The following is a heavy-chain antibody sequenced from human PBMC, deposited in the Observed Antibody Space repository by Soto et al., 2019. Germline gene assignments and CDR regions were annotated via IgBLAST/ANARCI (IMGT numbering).Heavy chain of an antibody. D-gene: IGHD5-18*01. CDR2: IYSGGST. V-gene: IGHV3-53*05. CDR1: GFSVTANY. CDR3: AKDGAYTYGYGQGDS. J-gene: IGHJ4*02. Sequence: GGSLRLSCEVSGFSVTANYMSWVRQAPGKGLEWVSVIYSGGSTYYIDSVKGRFSISRDISKNTVYLQMNSLRAEDTAVYYCAKDGAYTYGYGQGDSWGQGTLVTVSS.